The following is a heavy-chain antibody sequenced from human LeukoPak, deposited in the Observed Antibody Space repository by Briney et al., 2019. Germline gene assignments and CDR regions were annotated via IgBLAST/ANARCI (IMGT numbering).Heavy chain of an antibody. Sequence: SETLSLTCTVSGGSISSSSYYWGWIRQPPGKGLEWIGSVYYSGSTYYNPSLKSRVTISVDTSKNQFSLKLSSVTAADTAVYYCARDRYAVFDIWGQGAMVTVSS. V-gene: IGHV4-39*07. CDR2: VYYSGST. D-gene: IGHD2-2*01. J-gene: IGHJ3*02. CDR3: ARDRYAVFDI. CDR1: GGSISSSSYY.